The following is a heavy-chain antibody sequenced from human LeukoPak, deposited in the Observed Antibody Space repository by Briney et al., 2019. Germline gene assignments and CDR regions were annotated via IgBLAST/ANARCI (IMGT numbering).Heavy chain of an antibody. CDR3: GRAGYSSGGY. Sequence: PGGSLRLSFAASGFTFSRFWMSWVRQAPGKGLEWVANIKQDGSEKYYVDSVKGRFTISRDNAKNSLYLQMNSLRAEDTAVYYCGRAGYSSGGYWGQGTLVTVSS. D-gene: IGHD6-25*01. CDR2: IKQDGSEK. J-gene: IGHJ4*02. V-gene: IGHV3-7*05. CDR1: GFTFSRFW.